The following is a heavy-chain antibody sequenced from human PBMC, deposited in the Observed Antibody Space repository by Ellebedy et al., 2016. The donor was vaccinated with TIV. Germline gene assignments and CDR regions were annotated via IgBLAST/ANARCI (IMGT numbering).Heavy chain of an antibody. CDR3: AKSLEWLSQVDY. CDR2: ISYDGSNK. V-gene: IGHV3-30*18. Sequence: GESLKISXAASGFTFSSYGMHWVRQAPGKGLEWVAVISYDGSNKYYADSVKGRFTISRDNAKNSLYLQMNSLRAEDTALYYCAKSLEWLSQVDYWGQGTLVTVSS. J-gene: IGHJ4*02. D-gene: IGHD3-3*01. CDR1: GFTFSSYG.